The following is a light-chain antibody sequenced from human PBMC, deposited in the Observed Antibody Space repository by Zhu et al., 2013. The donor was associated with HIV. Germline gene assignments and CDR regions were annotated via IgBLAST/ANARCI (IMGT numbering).Light chain of an antibody. CDR2: GAS. CDR1: QSVSSSY. V-gene: IGKV3-20*01. Sequence: EIVLTQSPGTLSLSPGERATLSCRASQSVSSSYLAWYQQRPGQPPRLLIYGASSRASGIPDRFSGSGSGTDFTLTISRLEPEDFAMYYCQQYGSSFPWTFGRGTKVEIK. J-gene: IGKJ1*01. CDR3: QQYGSSFPWT.